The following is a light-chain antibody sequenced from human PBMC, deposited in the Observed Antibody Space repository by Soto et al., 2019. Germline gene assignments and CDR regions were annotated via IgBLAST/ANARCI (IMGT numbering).Light chain of an antibody. J-gene: IGLJ2*01. CDR1: SSDIGAYNF. CDR2: GVS. V-gene: IGLV2-8*01. Sequence: QSVLTQPPSASGSPGQSVSISCTGTSSDIGAYNFVSWYQQHPGKAPRLMIYGVSKRPSGVPDRFSGSKSGNTASLTVSGLQAEDEGEYYCSSYAGSNNYVVFGGGTKVTVL. CDR3: SSYAGSNNYVV.